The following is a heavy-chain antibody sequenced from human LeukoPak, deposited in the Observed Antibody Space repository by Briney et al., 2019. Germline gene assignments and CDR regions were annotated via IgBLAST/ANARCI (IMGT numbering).Heavy chain of an antibody. D-gene: IGHD3-10*01. J-gene: IGHJ4*02. V-gene: IGHV3-9*01. CDR3: AKAAAYYGSGSTFDY. Sequence: SGGSLRLSCAASGFTFDDYAMHWVRQAPGKGLEWVSGISWNSGSIGYADSVKGRFTISRDNAKNSLYLQMNSLRAEDTALYYCAKAAAYYGSGSTFDYWGQGTLVTVSS. CDR1: GFTFDDYA. CDR2: ISWNSGSI.